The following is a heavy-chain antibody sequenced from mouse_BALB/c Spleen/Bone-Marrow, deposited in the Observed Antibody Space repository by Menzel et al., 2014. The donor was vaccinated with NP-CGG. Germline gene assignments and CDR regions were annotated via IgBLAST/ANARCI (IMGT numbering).Heavy chain of an antibody. CDR3: TRYGNSHYYAMDY. V-gene: IGHV1-69*02. Sequence: LVESGAELVRPGASVKQSCRASGYTFTSYWINWVKQRPGQGLEWIGNIYPSDSYTNYNQRFKDKATLTVDKSSSTAYMQLSSPTSEDSAVYYCTRYGNSHYYAMDYWGQGTSVTVSS. CDR2: IYPSDSYT. J-gene: IGHJ4*01. D-gene: IGHD1-1*01. CDR1: GYTFTSYW.